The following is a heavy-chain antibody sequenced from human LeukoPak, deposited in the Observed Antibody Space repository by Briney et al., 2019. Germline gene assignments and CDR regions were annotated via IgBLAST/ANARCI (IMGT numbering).Heavy chain of an antibody. J-gene: IGHJ4*02. CDR2: ISISGDTI. CDR1: GFSLTSYS. D-gene: IGHD5-18*01. CDR3: ARARGYSYGYSDY. Sequence: GGSLRLSCAASGFSLTSYSMNWVRQAPGKGLEWVSYISISGDTIYYADSVKGRFTISRDNAKNSLYLQMNSLRAEDTAVYYCARARGYSYGYSDYWGQGTLVTVSS. V-gene: IGHV3-48*04.